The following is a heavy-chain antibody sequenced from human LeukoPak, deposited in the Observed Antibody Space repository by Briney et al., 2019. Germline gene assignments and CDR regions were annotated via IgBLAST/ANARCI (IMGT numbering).Heavy chain of an antibody. CDR1: GYTLSDLS. J-gene: IGHJ3*02. D-gene: IGHD3-22*01. CDR3: AAGAITMIVGVVAFNI. V-gene: IGHV1-24*01. CDR2: FDPEDGET. Sequence: GASVKLSCKVSGYTLSDLSMHWVRHAPGKGHEWMGGFDPEDGETIYAKKFQGRFTMTEDTSTDTAYMELSSLRSEDTAVYYCAAGAITMIVGVVAFNIWGRGTMVTVSS.